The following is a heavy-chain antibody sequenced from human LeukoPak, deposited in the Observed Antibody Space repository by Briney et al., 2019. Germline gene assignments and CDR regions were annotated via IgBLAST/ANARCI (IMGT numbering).Heavy chain of an antibody. D-gene: IGHD3-22*01. Sequence: GGSLRLSCAASGIIFSNYWMHWVRQAPGKGLVWVSRINRDGSSTSYADSVKGRFTISRDNAKNSLYLQMNSLRAEDTAVYYCARKLGGYYDSSGYLDYWGQGTLVTVSS. J-gene: IGHJ4*02. CDR3: ARKLGGYYDSSGYLDY. V-gene: IGHV3-74*01. CDR2: INRDGSST. CDR1: GIIFSNYW.